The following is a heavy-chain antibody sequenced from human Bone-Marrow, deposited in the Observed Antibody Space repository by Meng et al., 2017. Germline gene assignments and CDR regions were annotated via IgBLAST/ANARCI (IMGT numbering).Heavy chain of an antibody. CDR1: GGSISSGGYY. CDR3: ARVGYSGSRVTSYYFDY. J-gene: IGHJ4*02. CDR2: IYYSGST. Sequence: QGQRPGSGPGLVKPSQTLSLTCTVSGGSISSGGYYWSWIRQHPGKGLEWIGYIYYSGSTYYNPSLKSLVTISVDTSKNQFSLKLSSVTAADTAVYYCARVGYSGSRVTSYYFDYWGQGTLVTVSS. V-gene: IGHV4-31*01. D-gene: IGHD1-26*01.